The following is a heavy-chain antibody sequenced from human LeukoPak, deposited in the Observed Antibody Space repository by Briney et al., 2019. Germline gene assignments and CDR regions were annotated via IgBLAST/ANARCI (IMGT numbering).Heavy chain of an antibody. Sequence: SETLSLTCTVSGGAISSGGYYWSWIRQPPGKGLDWIGYIYHSGSTYYNPSLKSRVTISVDRSKNQFSLKLTSVTAADTAVYYCARSYDQALYYFDYWGQGTLVTVSS. D-gene: IGHD3-22*01. V-gene: IGHV4-30-2*01. CDR1: GGAISSGGYY. CDR2: IYHSGST. CDR3: ARSYDQALYYFDY. J-gene: IGHJ4*02.